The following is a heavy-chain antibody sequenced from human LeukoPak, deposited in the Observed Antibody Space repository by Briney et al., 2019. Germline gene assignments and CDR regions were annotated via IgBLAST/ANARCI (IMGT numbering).Heavy chain of an antibody. CDR1: GFIFSRYN. V-gene: IGHV3-33*01. CDR2: IWYDGSKE. Sequence: GTSLRLSCAASGFIFSRYNMHWVRQAPGMGLEWVAIIWYDGSKEDYADSVKGRFTISRDSSKNTVYLQMNSLRAEDTAVYYCVRGGLSSGYYGLDSWGQGTLVTVSS. J-gene: IGHJ4*02. D-gene: IGHD3-22*01. CDR3: VRGGLSSGYYGLDS.